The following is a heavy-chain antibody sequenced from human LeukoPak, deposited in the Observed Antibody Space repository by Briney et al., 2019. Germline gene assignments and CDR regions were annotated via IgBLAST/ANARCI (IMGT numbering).Heavy chain of an antibody. J-gene: IGHJ3*02. D-gene: IGHD2-2*01. Sequence: SETLSLTCTVSGGSISSSRYYWGWIRQPPGKGLEWIGNIHYSGSTYYNPSLKSPVTVSVDTSENQFSLKLSSVAAADTAVYFCVRTRLSDHIVPAAERADDACDMWGQGTMVTVSS. CDR1: GGSISSSRYY. CDR3: VRTRLSDHIVPAAERADDACDM. V-gene: IGHV4-39*07. CDR2: IHYSGST.